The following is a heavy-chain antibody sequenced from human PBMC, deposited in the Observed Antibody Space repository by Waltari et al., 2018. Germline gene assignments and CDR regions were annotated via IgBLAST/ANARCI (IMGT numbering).Heavy chain of an antibody. D-gene: IGHD4-4*01. V-gene: IGHV3-7*01. Sequence: EVQLVESGGGLVEPGGSLRLSCAASGFICSDFYMSWVRQAPGNGLEWVANIKQDGSETYYLDSVKGRFTISKDDVGNSLSLQMNNLRAEDTAVYYCARDMTVSQSDGFDLWGQGTMVTVS. CDR1: GFICSDFY. CDR2: IKQDGSET. J-gene: IGHJ3*01. CDR3: ARDMTVSQSDGFDL.